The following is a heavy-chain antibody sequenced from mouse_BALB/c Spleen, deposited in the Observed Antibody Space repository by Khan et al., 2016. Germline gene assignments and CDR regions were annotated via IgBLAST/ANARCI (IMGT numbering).Heavy chain of an antibody. Sequence: QIQLVQSGPELKKPGETVKISCKASGYTFTNYGVNWVKQAPGKGLKWMGWIHTYFGEPTYVDDLEGRFAFSLETSAATAFLQINNLKNEDMATYFCARGDDYAMDYWGQGTSVTVSS. D-gene: IGHD2-3*01. CDR1: GYTFTNYG. V-gene: IGHV9-1*02. CDR3: ARGDDYAMDY. J-gene: IGHJ4*01. CDR2: IHTYFGEP.